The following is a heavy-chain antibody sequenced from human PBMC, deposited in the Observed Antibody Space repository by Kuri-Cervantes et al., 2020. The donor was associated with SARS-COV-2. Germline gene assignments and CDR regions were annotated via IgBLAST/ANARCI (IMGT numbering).Heavy chain of an antibody. Sequence: GESLKISCVASAFTFSSYAMHWVRQAPGKGLEWVAIISYDGSNKYYADSVKGRFTISRDNSKNTLYLQMNSLRAEDTAVYYCARDRVGVHDYWGQGTLVTVSS. V-gene: IGHV3-30-3*01. CDR2: ISYDGSNK. D-gene: IGHD2-21*01. CDR1: AFTFSSYA. CDR3: ARDRVGVHDY. J-gene: IGHJ4*02.